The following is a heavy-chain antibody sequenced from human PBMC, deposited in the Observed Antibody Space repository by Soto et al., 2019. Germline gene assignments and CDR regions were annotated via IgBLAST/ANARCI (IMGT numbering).Heavy chain of an antibody. CDR2: ISGSGGST. CDR3: AKGSPIYPAHYYGSGLGEERLHYFDY. J-gene: IGHJ4*02. D-gene: IGHD3-10*01. V-gene: IGHV3-23*01. Sequence: GGSLRLSCAASGFTFSSYAMSWVRQAPGKGLEWVSAISGSGGSTYYADSVKGRFTISRDNSKNTLYLQMNSLRAEDMAVYYCAKGSPIYPAHYYGSGLGEERLHYFDYWGQGTLVTVSS. CDR1: GFTFSSYA.